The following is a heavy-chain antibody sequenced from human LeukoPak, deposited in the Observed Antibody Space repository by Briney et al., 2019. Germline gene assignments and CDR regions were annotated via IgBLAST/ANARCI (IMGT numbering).Heavy chain of an antibody. D-gene: IGHD1-26*01. V-gene: IGHV3-66*01. CDR2: ICGGST. J-gene: IGHJ6*03. CDR3: AKVAEVGATGYYYYMDV. CDR1: GFTVSSNY. Sequence: GGSLRLSCAASGFTVSSNYMNWVRQAPGKGLEWVSVICGGSTYYADSVKGRFTISRGNSKNTLYLQMNSLRAEDTAVYYCAKVAEVGATGYYYYMDVWGKGTTVTISS.